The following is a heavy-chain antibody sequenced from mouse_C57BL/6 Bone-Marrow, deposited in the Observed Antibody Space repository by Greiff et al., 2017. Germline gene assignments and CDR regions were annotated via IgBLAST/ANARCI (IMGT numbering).Heavy chain of an antibody. CDR2: IWSDGST. Sequence: VMLVESGPGLVAPSQSLSITCTVSGFSLTSYGVHWVRQPPGKGLEWLVVIWSDGSTTYNSALKSRLSISKDNSKSQVFLKMNSHQTDDTAMYYCARHAYYSNYDYAMDYGGRGTSVTVSS. D-gene: IGHD2-5*01. CDR1: GFSLTSYG. V-gene: IGHV2-6-1*01. CDR3: ARHAYYSNYDYAMDY. J-gene: IGHJ4*01.